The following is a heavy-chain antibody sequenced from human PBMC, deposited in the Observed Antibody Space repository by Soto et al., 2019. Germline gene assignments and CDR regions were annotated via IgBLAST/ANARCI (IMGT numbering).Heavy chain of an antibody. D-gene: IGHD1-7*01. Sequence: PSETLSLTCTVSGGSISSGGYYRSWIRQHPGKGLEWIGYIYYSGSTYYNPSLKSRVTISVDTSKNQFSLKLSSVTAADTAVYYCARVRDWNLYGFDYWGQGPRVTVAS. J-gene: IGHJ4*02. CDR2: IYYSGST. CDR1: GGSISSGGYY. V-gene: IGHV4-31*03. CDR3: ARVRDWNLYGFDY.